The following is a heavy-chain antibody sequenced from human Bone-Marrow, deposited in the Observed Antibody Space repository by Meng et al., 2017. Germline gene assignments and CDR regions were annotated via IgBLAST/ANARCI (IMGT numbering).Heavy chain of an antibody. CDR3: AKGKGGYDPFDS. D-gene: IGHD5-12*01. CDR1: GFTFSSYA. J-gene: IGHJ4*02. CDR2: ISSSGGST. V-gene: IGHV3-23*04. Sequence: VHLVESGGGLVQPGGSLRLSCAASGFTFSSYAMSWVRQAPGKGLEWVSAISSSGGSTYYADSVKGRFTISRDNSKNTLYLQMNSLRAEDTALYYCAKGKGGYDPFDSWGQGTLVTVSS.